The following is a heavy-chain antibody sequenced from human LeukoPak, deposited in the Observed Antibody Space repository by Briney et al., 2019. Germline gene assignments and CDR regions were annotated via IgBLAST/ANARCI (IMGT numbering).Heavy chain of an antibody. CDR1: GYRFNAYW. Sequence: GESLKISCKGSGYRFNAYWIAWVRQMPGKGLEWMGIIYPDDSDTRYSPSFQGQVTISADKSVRTAYLQWSSLKASDTAMYYCARSNITSYYDSRGYDAFDVWAKEQWSPSLQ. CDR3: ARSNITSYYDSRGYDAFDV. V-gene: IGHV5-51*01. J-gene: IGHJ3*01. CDR2: IYPDDSDT. D-gene: IGHD3-22*01.